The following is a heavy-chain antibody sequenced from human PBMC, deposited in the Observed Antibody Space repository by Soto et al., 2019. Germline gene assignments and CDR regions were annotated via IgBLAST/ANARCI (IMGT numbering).Heavy chain of an antibody. CDR1: GFTFDEYA. V-gene: IGHV3-43D*04. D-gene: IGHD3-3*01. Sequence: EGSLRLSCAASGFTFDEYAMHWVRQPPGKGLEWVSLISWDGSNRYYADSVQGRFTISRDNSKYSLYLEMNSLRPEDTALYYCAKDISRGPTKNYDFWSGPDYWGQGTLVTVSS. CDR2: ISWDGSNR. CDR3: AKDISRGPTKNYDFWSGPDY. J-gene: IGHJ4*02.